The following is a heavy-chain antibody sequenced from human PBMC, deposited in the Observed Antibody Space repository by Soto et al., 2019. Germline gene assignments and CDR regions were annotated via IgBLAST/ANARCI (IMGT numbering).Heavy chain of an antibody. Sequence: QVQLVQSGTEVKTPGASVKVSCKTSGYTFSKYDISWVRQAPGQGLEWMGLISANSGRANYAQKLQGRVTMTTATSTSTAYMELGSLRSDETAVYYCVRQYFDFWTDFPDFDYWGQGTLVTVSS. CDR3: VRQYFDFWTDFPDFDY. D-gene: IGHD3-3*01. V-gene: IGHV1-18*01. J-gene: IGHJ4*02. CDR2: ISANSGRA. CDR1: GYTFSKYD.